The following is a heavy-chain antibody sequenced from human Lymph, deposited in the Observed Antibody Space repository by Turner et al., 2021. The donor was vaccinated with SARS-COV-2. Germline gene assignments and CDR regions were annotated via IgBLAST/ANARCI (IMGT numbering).Heavy chain of an antibody. J-gene: IGHJ4*02. V-gene: IGHV3-30-3*01. CDR3: ARLGELLLFGLALEY. Sequence: QVQLVESGGGLVQPGRSLRLSCAASGFTFSSYVMHWVRQAPGKGLEWVAVISYDGINKYYADSVKGRFTISRDNSKNTLYLQMNSLRAEDTAVYYCARLGELLLFGLALEYWGQGTLVTVSS. CDR2: ISYDGINK. D-gene: IGHD1-26*01. CDR1: GFTFSSYV.